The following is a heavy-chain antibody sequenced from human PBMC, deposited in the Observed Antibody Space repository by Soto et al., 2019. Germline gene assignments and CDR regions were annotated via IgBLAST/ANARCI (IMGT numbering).Heavy chain of an antibody. J-gene: IGHJ4*02. Sequence: ASVKVSCKASGYTFTNYAIHWVRQGPGQRLEWMGWINAGNGETKYSQKFQGGVTITRDTSASTAYMELSSLRSEDTAVYYCARDGAVAGNTNFDYWGQGTLVTVSS. CDR2: INAGNGET. V-gene: IGHV1-3*01. D-gene: IGHD6-19*01. CDR3: ARDGAVAGNTNFDY. CDR1: GYTFTNYA.